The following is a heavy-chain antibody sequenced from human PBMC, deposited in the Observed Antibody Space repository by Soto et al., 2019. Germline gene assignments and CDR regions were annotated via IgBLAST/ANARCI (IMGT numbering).Heavy chain of an antibody. CDR3: ARIRGYWYGLDV. CDR2: ITGTGGNT. V-gene: IGHV3-23*01. J-gene: IGHJ6*02. CDR1: GFTLSTYG. Sequence: GGSLRLSCAGSGFTLSTYGMTWVRQAPGKGLEWVSAITGTGGNTYYVDSVKGRFTSSRDNSKNMLYLQMNSVRVEDTAVYYCARIRGYWYGLDVWGQGTTVNVSS.